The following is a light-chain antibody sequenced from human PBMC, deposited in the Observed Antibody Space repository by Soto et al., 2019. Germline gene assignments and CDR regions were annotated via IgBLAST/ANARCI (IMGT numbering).Light chain of an antibody. J-gene: IGKJ4*01. V-gene: IGKV2-28*01. CDR1: QSLLHSNGYNY. CDR3: MQALQTPLT. CDR2: LGS. Sequence: DIVMTQSPLSLPVTPGEPASISCRSSQSLLHSNGYNYLDWYLQKPGQSQQLLIYLGSNRASGVPDRCSGSGSVTDFTLKISIVEAEDVGVYYCMQALQTPLTFGGGTKVEIK.